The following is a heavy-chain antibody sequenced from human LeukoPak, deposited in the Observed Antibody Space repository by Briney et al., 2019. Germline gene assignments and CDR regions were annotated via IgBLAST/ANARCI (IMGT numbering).Heavy chain of an antibody. CDR2: INPKDGDT. CDR3: ARLSVL. Sequence: ASVKVSCKTSGYPFSDYYIHWIRQASGQGLESMGRINPKDGDTKYAQRSQGRLTISMDTSIGTVYMELSSLRYDDTAVYYCARLSVLWGQGTLVTVSS. V-gene: IGHV1-2*02. CDR1: GYPFSDYY. D-gene: IGHD3-16*02. J-gene: IGHJ4*02.